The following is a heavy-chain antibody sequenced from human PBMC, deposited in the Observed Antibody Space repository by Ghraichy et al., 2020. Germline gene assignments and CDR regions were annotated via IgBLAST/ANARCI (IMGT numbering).Heavy chain of an antibody. J-gene: IGHJ6*03. CDR1: GFTFSRHG. CDR3: AKNSGNYDDYYYYYMYV. V-gene: IGHV3-30*02. Sequence: GGSLRLSCAASGFTFSRHGMYWVRQAPGKGLEWLTFIRYDGTKEYYADSVKGRFTISRDNSRNTLYLQMNSLRPEDTAVYFCAKNSGNYDDYYYYYMYVCGNGTAIAVSS. D-gene: IGHD1-26*01. CDR2: IRYDGTKE.